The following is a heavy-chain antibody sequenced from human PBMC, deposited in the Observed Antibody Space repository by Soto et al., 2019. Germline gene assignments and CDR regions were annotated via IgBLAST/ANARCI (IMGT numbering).Heavy chain of an antibody. J-gene: IGHJ6*02. V-gene: IGHV4-59*01. D-gene: IGHD3-9*01. CDR3: AGELRYFDWLMPYYYYYYGMDV. CDR1: GGSISSYY. Sequence: SETLSLTCTVSGGSISSYYWSWIRQPPGKGLEWIGYIYYSGSTNYNPSLKSRVTISVDTSKNQFSLKLSSVTAADTAVYYCAGELRYFDWLMPYYYYYYGMDVWGQGTTVT. CDR2: IYYSGST.